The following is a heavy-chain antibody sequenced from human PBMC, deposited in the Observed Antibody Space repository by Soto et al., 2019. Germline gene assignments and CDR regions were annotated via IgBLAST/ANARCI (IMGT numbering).Heavy chain of an antibody. Sequence: QVQLVQSGAEVKEPGASVKISCKPSGYSFTSFYMHWVRQAPGQGLEWMGTINPNGGSRTYAQKFQGRVTMTRDTSTSTLYMDLSGLRSEDTAVYYCARAIPHFDYWGQGTLVTVSS. CDR3: ARAIPHFDY. CDR1: GYSFTSFY. D-gene: IGHD2-21*01. V-gene: IGHV1-46*01. CDR2: INPNGGSR. J-gene: IGHJ4*02.